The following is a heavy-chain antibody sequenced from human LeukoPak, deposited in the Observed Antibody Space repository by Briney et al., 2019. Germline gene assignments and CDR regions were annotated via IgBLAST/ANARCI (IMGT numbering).Heavy chain of an antibody. CDR1: GFTFSSYA. D-gene: IGHD4-17*01. V-gene: IGHV3-23*01. CDR3: AKEFLTTVTLPITLDY. CDR2: ISGSGGST. Sequence: GGSLRLSCAASGFTFSSYAMSWVRQAPGKGLEWVSAISGSGGSTYYADSVKGRFTISRDNSKNTLYLQMNSLRAEDTAVYYCAKEFLTTVTLPITLDYWGQGTLVTVSS. J-gene: IGHJ4*02.